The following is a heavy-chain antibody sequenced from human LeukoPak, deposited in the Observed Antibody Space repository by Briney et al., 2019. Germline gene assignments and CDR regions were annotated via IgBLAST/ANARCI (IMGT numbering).Heavy chain of an antibody. D-gene: IGHD3-3*01. CDR3: ARGGTYYDFWSGYADYYYGMDV. CDR1: GGSISSYY. CDR2: IYYSVST. J-gene: IGHJ6*02. V-gene: IGHV4-59*01. Sequence: SETLSLTCTVPGGSISSYYWSWIRQPPGKGLEWIGYIYYSVSTNSNPSLKSRVTISVDTSKNQFSLKLSSVTAADTAVYYCARGGTYYDFWSGYADYYYGMDVWGQGTTVTVSS.